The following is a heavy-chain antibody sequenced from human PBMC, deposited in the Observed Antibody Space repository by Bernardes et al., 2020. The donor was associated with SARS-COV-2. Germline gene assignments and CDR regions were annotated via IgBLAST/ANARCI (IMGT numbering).Heavy chain of an antibody. V-gene: IGHV3-30*18. Sequence: GGSLRLSCAASGFTFNNFGMHWVRQAPGKGLEWVSVISYEGSKKYYRDSVEGRFIISKDSSKNTVYLQMNSLRIEDTGVYYCAKDPPTIGFWYFDLWGRGTLVTVSS. D-gene: IGHD3-9*01. CDR3: AKDPPTIGFWYFDL. CDR1: GFTFNNFG. CDR2: ISYEGSKK. J-gene: IGHJ2*01.